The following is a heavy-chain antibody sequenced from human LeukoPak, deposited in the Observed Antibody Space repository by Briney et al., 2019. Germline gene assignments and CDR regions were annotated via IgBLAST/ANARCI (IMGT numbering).Heavy chain of an antibody. CDR3: ARERASGYSSGWHFDY. D-gene: IGHD6-25*01. CDR2: IYYSGST. CDR1: GGSISGHY. Sequence: SETLSLTCTVSGGSISGHYWSWIRQPPGKGLEWIGYIYYSGSTHYNPSFQSRVTISLDTSKNQLSLRVISVTTADTAIYFCARERASGYSSGWHFDYWGQGTLVTVSS. J-gene: IGHJ4*02. V-gene: IGHV4-59*11.